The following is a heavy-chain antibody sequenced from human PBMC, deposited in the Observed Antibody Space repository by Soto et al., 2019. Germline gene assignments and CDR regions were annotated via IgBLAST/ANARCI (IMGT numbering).Heavy chain of an antibody. Sequence: PGGSLRLSCVGSGFSLSHYGMNWVRQAPGKGLEWVSYISSDSSTRSYADSVKGRLSISRDNARNSLYLQMNSLRADDTAVYYCARGGAARPDYWGQGSLVTVSS. CDR1: GFSLSHYG. J-gene: IGHJ4*02. CDR3: ARGGAARPDY. CDR2: ISSDSSTR. V-gene: IGHV3-48*01.